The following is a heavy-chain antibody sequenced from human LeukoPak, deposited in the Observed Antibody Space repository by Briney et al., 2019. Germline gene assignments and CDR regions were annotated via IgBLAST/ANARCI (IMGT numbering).Heavy chain of an antibody. CDR1: GFTFSSNY. V-gene: IGHV3-53*01. CDR2: IYSGGST. Sequence: GGSLRLSCAASGFTFSSNYMSWVRQAPGKGLEWVSVIYSGGSTYYADSVKGRFTISRDNSKNTLYLQMNSLRAEDTAVYYCAGGEVAATWFDPWGQGTLVTVSS. J-gene: IGHJ5*02. CDR3: AGGEVAATWFDP. D-gene: IGHD2-15*01.